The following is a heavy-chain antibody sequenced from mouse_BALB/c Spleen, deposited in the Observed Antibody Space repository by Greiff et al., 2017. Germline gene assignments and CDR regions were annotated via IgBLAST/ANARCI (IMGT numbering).Heavy chain of an antibody. CDR1: GFTFSSYT. CDR3: ARLAYFDY. CDR2: ISNGGGST. Sequence: EVQVVESGGGLVQPGGSLKLSCAASGFTFSSYTMSWVRQTPEKRLEWVAYISNGGGSTYYPDTVKGRFTISRDNAKNTLYLQMSSLKSEDTAMYYCARLAYFDYWGQGTTLTVSS. D-gene: IGHD6-1*01. V-gene: IGHV5-12-2*01. J-gene: IGHJ2*01.